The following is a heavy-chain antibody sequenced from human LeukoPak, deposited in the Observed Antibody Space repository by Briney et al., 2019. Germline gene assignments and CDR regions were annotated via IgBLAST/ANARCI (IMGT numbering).Heavy chain of an antibody. CDR3: ARFSPTQPPWQAASSNKYFQH. CDR1: GFSFTTYW. V-gene: IGHV5-51*01. Sequence: GESLKISCKAFGFSFTTYWIGWVRQMPGKGLEWMGIIYPQDSDTFYSPSFQGQVTISVDKSISTAYLQWSSLKASDTAMYYCARFSPTQPPWQAASSNKYFQHWGQGTLVTVSS. CDR2: IYPQDSDT. J-gene: IGHJ1*01. D-gene: IGHD6-13*01.